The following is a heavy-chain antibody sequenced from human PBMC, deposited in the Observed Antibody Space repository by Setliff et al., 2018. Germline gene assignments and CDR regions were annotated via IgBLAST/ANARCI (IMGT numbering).Heavy chain of an antibody. D-gene: IGHD3-9*01. Sequence: PSETLSLSCAASGFTFSDYYMSWIRQAPGKGLEWVSYISSSGSTIYYADSVKGRFTISRDNAKNSLYLQMNSLRAEDTAVYYCARDSHTYYDILTGYLDFDYWGQGTLVTVSS. CDR1: GFTFSDYY. J-gene: IGHJ4*02. CDR2: ISSSGSTI. V-gene: IGHV3-11*04. CDR3: ARDSHTYYDILTGYLDFDY.